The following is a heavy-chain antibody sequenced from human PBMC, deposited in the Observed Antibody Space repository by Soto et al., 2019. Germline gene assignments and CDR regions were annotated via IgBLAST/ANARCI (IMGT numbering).Heavy chain of an antibody. V-gene: IGHV1-2*04. Sequence: QVQLVQSGAEVKKPGASVKVSCKASGYTFTDYYMHWVRQAPGQRLEWMGWINPNSGTTNYAQKFQGWVTMTRDTSITTVYMEVSRLRSDDTAVYYCARVPRGVYYGMDVWGQGTTVTVFS. CDR3: ARVPRGVYYGMDV. J-gene: IGHJ6*02. CDR2: INPNSGTT. D-gene: IGHD3-10*01. CDR1: GYTFTDYY.